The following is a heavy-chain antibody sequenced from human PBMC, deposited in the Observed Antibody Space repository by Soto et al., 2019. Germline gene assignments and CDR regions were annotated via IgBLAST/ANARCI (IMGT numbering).Heavy chain of an antibody. D-gene: IGHD3-16*01. CDR1: NRSIRFGGYS. J-gene: IGHJ6*01. CDR3: ARAPPGPAPRWGV. V-gene: IGHV4-30-2*01. CDR2: IYPTGKT. Sequence: SETPCFTCTFSNRSIRFGGYSWSWIRQTPGKGLEWIGYIYPTGKTYYNPSLKNRATLSIDTSQNQFSLQLTSVTAADTAVYYCARAPPGPAPRWGVWGQGTPVTVSS.